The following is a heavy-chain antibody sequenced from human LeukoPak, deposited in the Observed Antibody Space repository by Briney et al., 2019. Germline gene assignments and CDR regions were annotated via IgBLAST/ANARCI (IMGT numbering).Heavy chain of an antibody. Sequence: PSETLSLTCTVSGGSISSYYWSWIRQPPEKGLEWIGYIYYSGSTNYNPSLKSRVTISVDTSKNQFSLKLSSVTAADTAVYYCAREGIAAAGTAANYYYYMDVWGKGTTVTVSS. J-gene: IGHJ6*03. CDR3: AREGIAAAGTAANYYYYMDV. V-gene: IGHV4-59*01. D-gene: IGHD6-13*01. CDR1: GGSISSYY. CDR2: IYYSGST.